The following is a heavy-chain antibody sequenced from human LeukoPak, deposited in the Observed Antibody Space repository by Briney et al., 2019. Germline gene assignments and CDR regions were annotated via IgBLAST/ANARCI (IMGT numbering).Heavy chain of an antibody. Sequence: GGSLRLSCAASGFTFSSYATSWVRQAPGKGLEWVAAISGSGGSTYYADSVKGRFTISRDNSKNTLYLQMNSLRAEDTAVYYCAKDSLMATVTYYFDYWGQGTLVTVSS. V-gene: IGHV3-23*01. CDR3: AKDSLMATVTYYFDY. D-gene: IGHD4-17*01. CDR2: ISGSGGST. J-gene: IGHJ4*02. CDR1: GFTFSSYA.